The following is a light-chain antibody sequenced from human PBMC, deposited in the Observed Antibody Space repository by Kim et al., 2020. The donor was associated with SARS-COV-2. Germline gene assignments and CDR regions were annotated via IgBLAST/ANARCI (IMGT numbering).Light chain of an antibody. CDR2: DVR. V-gene: IGLV2-14*04. J-gene: IGLJ1*01. CDR1: SSDGGSYKY. Sequence: QSITVTYTGTSSDGGSYKYVAWYQQHPGKAPKLMIYDVRKRPSGVSNRYSGSKSGNTASLTISGLQAEDEADYYCSSYTSSSTLYVFGTGTKVTVL. CDR3: SSYTSSSTLYV.